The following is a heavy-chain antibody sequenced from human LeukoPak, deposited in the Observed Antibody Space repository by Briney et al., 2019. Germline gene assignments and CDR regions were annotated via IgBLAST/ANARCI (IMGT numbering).Heavy chain of an antibody. J-gene: IGHJ4*02. CDR2: ISSSSTI. V-gene: IGHV3-69-1*01. Sequence: GGSLRLSCAVSGFTFSDYSMNWVRQAPGKGLEWVSYISSSSTIYYADSVKGRFTISRDNAKNSLYLQMNSLRAEDTAVYYCASYYYGSGSYFDYWGQGTLVTVSS. CDR1: GFTFSDYS. CDR3: ASYYYGSGSYFDY. D-gene: IGHD3-10*01.